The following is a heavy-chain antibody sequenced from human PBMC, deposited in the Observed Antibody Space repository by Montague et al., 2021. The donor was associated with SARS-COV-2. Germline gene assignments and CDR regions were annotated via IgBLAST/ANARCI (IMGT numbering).Heavy chain of an antibody. CDR2: IYHSGTT. Sequence: SETLSLTCTVSGCSISSGYYWGWIRKFPGKGLEWIGSIYHSGTTYYNPSLKSRVTISVDTSKNQFSLKMYSVTAADTAQFYCARDRTFRDGYLDAFEIWGQGTMVTFSS. CDR3: ARDRTFRDGYLDAFEI. CDR1: GCSISSGYY. J-gene: IGHJ3*02. D-gene: IGHD5-24*01. V-gene: IGHV4-38-2*02.